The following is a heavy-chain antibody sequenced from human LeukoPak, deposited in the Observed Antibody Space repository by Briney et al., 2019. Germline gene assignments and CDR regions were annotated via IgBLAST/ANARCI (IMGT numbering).Heavy chain of an antibody. D-gene: IGHD1-26*01. V-gene: IGHV3-23*01. CDR2: ISPSGGIT. CDR3: AKVVGRWEVIDY. J-gene: IGHJ4*02. CDR1: GFTFSSYW. Sequence: GRSLRLSCAASGFTFSSYWMHWVRHAPGKGLGWVSGISPSGGITYYTDSVKGRFTISRDNSKNTLYLQMNSLRAEDTAVYYCAKVVGRWEVIDYWGQGTLVTVSS.